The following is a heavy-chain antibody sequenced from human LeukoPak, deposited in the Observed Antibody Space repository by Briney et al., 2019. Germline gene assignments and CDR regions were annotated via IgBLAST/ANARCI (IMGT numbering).Heavy chain of an antibody. CDR1: GGSISSYY. Sequence: SETLSLTCTVSGGSISSYYWSWIRQPAGKGLEWIGRIYTSGSTNYNPSLKSRATMSVDTSKNQFSLKLSSVTAADTAVYYCARVVDCSSTSCYSFDYWGQGTLVTVSS. CDR2: IYTSGST. D-gene: IGHD2-2*02. CDR3: ARVVDCSSTSCYSFDY. J-gene: IGHJ4*02. V-gene: IGHV4-4*07.